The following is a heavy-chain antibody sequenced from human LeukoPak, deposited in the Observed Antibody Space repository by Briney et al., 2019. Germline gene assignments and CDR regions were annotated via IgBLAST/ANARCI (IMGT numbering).Heavy chain of an antibody. CDR3: ARHGDLRAGSGYFFWSAFDI. V-gene: IGHV4-59*08. CDR1: GGSISSYY. CDR2: IYHSGST. J-gene: IGHJ3*02. D-gene: IGHD3-22*01. Sequence: SETLSLTCTVSGGSISSYYWSWIRQPPGKGLEWIGQIYHSGSTDYTPSLKSRVTISVDTSKNQFSLKLSSATAADTAVYYCARHGDLRAGSGYFFWSAFDIWGQGTLVTVSS.